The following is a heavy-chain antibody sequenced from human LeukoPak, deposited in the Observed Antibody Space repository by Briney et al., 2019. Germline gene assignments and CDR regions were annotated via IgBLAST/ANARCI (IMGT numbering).Heavy chain of an antibody. CDR1: GGSISSSSYY. V-gene: IGHV4-39*07. Sequence: SETLSLTCTVSGGSISSSSYYWGWIRQPPGKGLERIGSIYYSGSTYYNPALKSRVTISVDTSKNQFSLKLSSVTAADTAVYYCARGVVVAATDSYYFDYWGQGTLVTVSS. J-gene: IGHJ4*02. D-gene: IGHD2-15*01. CDR3: ARGVVVAATDSYYFDY. CDR2: IYYSGST.